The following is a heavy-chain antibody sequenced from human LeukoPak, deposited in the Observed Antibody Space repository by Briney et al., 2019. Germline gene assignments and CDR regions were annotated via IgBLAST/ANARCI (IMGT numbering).Heavy chain of an antibody. CDR3: ARRAGAYSHPYDY. Sequence: ETLSLTCTVSGVSISSSNSYWGWIRQPPGKGLEWVANINQNGTEKYYVDSVKGRFTISRDNAKKSLYLQMNSLRAEDTAVYYCARRAGAYSHPYDYWGQGTLVTVSS. CDR2: INQNGTEK. J-gene: IGHJ4*02. V-gene: IGHV3-7*03. D-gene: IGHD4/OR15-4a*01. CDR1: GVSISSSNSY.